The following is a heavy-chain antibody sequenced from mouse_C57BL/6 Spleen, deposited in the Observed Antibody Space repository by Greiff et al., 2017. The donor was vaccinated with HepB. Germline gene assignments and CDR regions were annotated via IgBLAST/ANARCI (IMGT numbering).Heavy chain of an antibody. CDR1: GYAFSSYW. CDR2: IYPVDGDT. V-gene: IGHV1-80*01. CDR3: ARSLASDNAFAY. Sequence: QVQLKQSGAELVKPGASVKISCKASGYAFSSYWMNWVKQRPGKGLEWIGQIYPVDGDTNYNRKFKGKATLTADKSSSTAYMQLSSLTSEDSAVYFCARSLASDNAFAYWGQGTLVTVS. J-gene: IGHJ3*01.